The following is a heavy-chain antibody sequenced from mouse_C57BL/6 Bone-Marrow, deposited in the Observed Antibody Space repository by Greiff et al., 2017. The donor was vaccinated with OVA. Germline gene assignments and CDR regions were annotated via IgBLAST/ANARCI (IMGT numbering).Heavy chain of an antibody. CDR2: IDPETGGT. V-gene: IGHV1-15*01. CDR1: GYTFTDYE. J-gene: IGHJ3*01. Sequence: QVQLKESGAELVRPGASVTLSCKASGYTFTDYEMHWVKQTPVHGLEWIGAIDPETGGTAYNQKFKGKAILTADKSSSTAYMELRSLTSEDSAVYYCTRTKGGFYYGSSYVFAYWGQGTLVTVSA. CDR3: TRTKGGFYYGSSYVFAY. D-gene: IGHD1-1*01.